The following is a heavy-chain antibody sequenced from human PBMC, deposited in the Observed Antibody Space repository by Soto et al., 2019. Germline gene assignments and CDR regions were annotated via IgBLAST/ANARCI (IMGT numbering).Heavy chain of an antibody. Sequence: GGSLRLSCAASGFTFSSDWMSWVRQAPGKGLEWVANIKQDGSEKYYVDSVKGRFTISRDNAKNSLYLQMNSLRAEDTAVYYCARESPSGVHFDYWVQGTLVAVSS. CDR3: ARESPSGVHFDY. CDR2: IKQDGSEK. J-gene: IGHJ4*02. CDR1: GFTFSSDW. V-gene: IGHV3-7*01.